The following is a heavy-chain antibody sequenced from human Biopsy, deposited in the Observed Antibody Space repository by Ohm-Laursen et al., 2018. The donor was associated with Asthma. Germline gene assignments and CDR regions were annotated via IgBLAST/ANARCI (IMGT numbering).Heavy chain of an antibody. V-gene: IGHV3-11*01. Sequence: SLRLSCAASGFSFSDYYMTWMRQAPGKGLEWVPSISSSGSTTYPAESMKGRFTISRDNAQKSLFLQMGSLRAEDTAIYYCARVFESSEWGPFYHFGLDVWGQGTTVAVSS. CDR1: GFSFSDYY. CDR3: ARVFESSEWGPFYHFGLDV. D-gene: IGHD6-25*01. J-gene: IGHJ6*02. CDR2: ISSSGSTT.